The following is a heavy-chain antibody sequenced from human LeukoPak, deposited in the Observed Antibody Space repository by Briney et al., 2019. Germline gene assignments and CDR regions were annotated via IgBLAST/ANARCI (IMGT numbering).Heavy chain of an antibody. CDR3: AKNRGAAAGMVWGDY. CDR2: ISGSGGST. J-gene: IGHJ4*02. Sequence: GGSLRLSCAASGFTCSSYGMSWVRQAPGEGLEWVSAISGSGGSTYYADSVKGRFTISRDNSKNTLYLQMNSLRAEDTAVYYCAKNRGAAAGMVWGDYWGQGTLVTVSS. D-gene: IGHD6-13*01. CDR1: GFTCSSYG. V-gene: IGHV3-23*01.